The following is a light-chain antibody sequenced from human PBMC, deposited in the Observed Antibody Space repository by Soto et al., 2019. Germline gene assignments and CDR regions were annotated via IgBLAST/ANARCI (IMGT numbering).Light chain of an antibody. Sequence: QSVLTQPASMSGSPGQSITISCTGTSSDVGACDCVSWYQQHPAKAPRLMIYEVNNRPSGVSNRFSGSKSGNTASLTISGLQAEDEADYYCTSFTSKSTYVFGTGTELTVL. J-gene: IGLJ1*01. CDR3: TSFTSKSTYV. CDR1: SSDVGACDC. CDR2: EVN. V-gene: IGLV2-14*01.